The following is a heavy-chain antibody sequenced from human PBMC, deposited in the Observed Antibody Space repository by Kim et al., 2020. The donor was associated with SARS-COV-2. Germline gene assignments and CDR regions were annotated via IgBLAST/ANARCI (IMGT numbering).Heavy chain of an antibody. D-gene: IGHD3-10*01. Sequence: SVKVSCKASGFTFTSSAVQWVRQARGQRLEWIGWIVVGSGNTNYAQKFQERVTITRDMSTSTAYMELSSLRSEDTAVYYCAAALRSGSYSNPFDYWGQGTLVTVSS. CDR3: AAALRSGSYSNPFDY. J-gene: IGHJ4*02. CDR1: GFTFTSSA. V-gene: IGHV1-58*01. CDR2: IVVGSGNT.